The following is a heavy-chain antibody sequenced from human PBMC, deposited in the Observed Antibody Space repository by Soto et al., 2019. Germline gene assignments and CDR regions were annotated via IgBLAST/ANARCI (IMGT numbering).Heavy chain of an antibody. D-gene: IGHD2-2*02. CDR2: ITYDGNTK. J-gene: IGHJ6*02. V-gene: IGHV3-30*18. CDR1: EFPFIPFA. Sequence: PGGSLRLSCAASEFPFIPFAMHGVRQVPGKGLEWLAVITYDGNTKYYADSVKGRFIISRDKSKNTLYLQMNNLRAEDTAVYYCAKEYCGTSCYISYSHYALDVWGQGTTVTVSS. CDR3: AKEYCGTSCYISYSHYALDV.